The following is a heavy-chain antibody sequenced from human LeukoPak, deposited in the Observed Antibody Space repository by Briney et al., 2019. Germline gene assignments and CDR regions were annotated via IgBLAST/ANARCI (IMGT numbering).Heavy chain of an antibody. V-gene: IGHV4-34*01. J-gene: IGHJ6*02. CDR1: GGSFSGYY. CDR3: ARGVLLLPYYYYGMDV. Sequence: SETLSLTCAVYGGSFSGYYWSWIRQPPGKGLEWIGEINHSGSTNYNPSLKSRVTISVDTSKNQFSPKLSSVTAADTAVYYCARGVLLLPYYYYGMDVWGQGTTVTVSS. CDR2: INHSGST. D-gene: IGHD2-15*01.